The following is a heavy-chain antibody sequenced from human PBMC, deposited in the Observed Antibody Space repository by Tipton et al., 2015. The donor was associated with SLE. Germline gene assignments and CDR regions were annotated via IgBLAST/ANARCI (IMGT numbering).Heavy chain of an antibody. CDR3: ARVYSSSSEYFDL. Sequence: LRLSCAASGFTFSSYAMSWVRQAPGKGLEWIGYIYYSGSTNYNPSLKSRVTISVDTSKNQFSLKLSSVTAADTAVYYCARVYSSSSEYFDLWGRGTLVTVSS. J-gene: IGHJ2*01. CDR1: GFTFSSYA. V-gene: IGHV4-59*01. D-gene: IGHD6-6*01. CDR2: IYYSGST.